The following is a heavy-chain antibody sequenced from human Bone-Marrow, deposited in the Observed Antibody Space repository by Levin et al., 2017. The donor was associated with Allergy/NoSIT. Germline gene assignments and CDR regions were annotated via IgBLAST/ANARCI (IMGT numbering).Heavy chain of an antibody. Sequence: PGGSLRLSCAASGFTFSRYSMNWVRQAPGRGLEWVSYISRSSSTISYADSVKGRFTISRDNAKNSLYLQMNSLRDEDTAVYYCARPDCSGTRCYYFCDSWGQGTLVTVSS. CDR3: ARPDCSGTRCYYFCDS. V-gene: IGHV3-48*02. J-gene: IGHJ4*02. CDR1: GFTFSRYS. CDR2: ISRSSSTI. D-gene: IGHD2-2*01.